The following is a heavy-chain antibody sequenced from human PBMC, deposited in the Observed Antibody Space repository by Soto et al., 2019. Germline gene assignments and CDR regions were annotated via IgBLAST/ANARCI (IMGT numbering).Heavy chain of an antibody. CDR1: GFTSTRYS. Sequence: GGSLRLSCAASGFTSTRYSMNWVRQAPGKGLEWVSSISSTTNYIYYGDSMKGRFTISRDNAKNSLYLEMNSLRAEDTAVYYCARESEDLTSNFDYWGQGTLVTVSS. CDR3: ARESEDLTSNFDY. V-gene: IGHV3-21*06. CDR2: ISSTTNYI. J-gene: IGHJ4*02.